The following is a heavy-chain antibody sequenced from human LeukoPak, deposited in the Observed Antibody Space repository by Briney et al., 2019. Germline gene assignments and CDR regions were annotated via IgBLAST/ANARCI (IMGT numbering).Heavy chain of an antibody. D-gene: IGHD6-19*01. CDR2: ISYDGSNK. V-gene: IGHV3-30*03. Sequence: GGSLRLSCAASGFTFSSYGMHWVRQAPGKGLEWVAVISYDGSNKYYADSVKGRFTISRDNSKNTLYLQVNSLRAEDTAVYYCARENPPLYSGWYANPTFDCLDSGYQGCTHNWFDPWGQGTLVTVSS. CDR1: GFTFSSYG. J-gene: IGHJ5*02. CDR3: ARENPPLYSGWYANPTFDCLDSGYQGCTHNWFDP.